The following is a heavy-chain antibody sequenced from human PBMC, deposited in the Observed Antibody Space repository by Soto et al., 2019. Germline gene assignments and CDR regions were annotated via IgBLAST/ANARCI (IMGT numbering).Heavy chain of an antibody. J-gene: IGHJ4*02. CDR2: ISGSGGST. D-gene: IGHD2-8*01. Sequence: QSGGSLRLSCAASGFTFSSYAMSWVRQAPGKGLEWVSAISGSGGSTYYADSVKGRFTISRDNSKNTLYLQMNSLRAEDTAVYYCAKVPDEDIVLMVYAISRSGPYYFDYWGQGTLVTVSS. V-gene: IGHV3-23*01. CDR3: AKVPDEDIVLMVYAISRSGPYYFDY. CDR1: GFTFSSYA.